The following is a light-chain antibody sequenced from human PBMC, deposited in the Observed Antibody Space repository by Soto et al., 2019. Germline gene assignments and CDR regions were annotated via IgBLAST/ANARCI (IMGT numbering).Light chain of an antibody. J-gene: IGKJ2*01. CDR2: LAS. CDR3: QQSYNNPFT. V-gene: IGKV1-39*01. CDR1: QSISSY. Sequence: DIQMTQSPSSLSASVGDRVTITCRASQSISSYLNWYHQRPGKAPRLLIYLASSLQSGVPSRSSGSGSGTDFALSISSLQPEDFATYYCQQSYNNPFTFGRGTKVDIK.